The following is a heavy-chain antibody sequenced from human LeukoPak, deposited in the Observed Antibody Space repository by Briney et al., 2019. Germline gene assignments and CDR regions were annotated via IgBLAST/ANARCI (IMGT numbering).Heavy chain of an antibody. CDR1: GFTFSSYW. V-gene: IGHV3-7*03. D-gene: IGHD3-10*01. Sequence: GGSLRLSCAASGFTFSSYWMSWVRQAPGKGLEWVANIKQDGSEKYYVDSVKCRFTISRDNAKNSLYLQMNSLRAEDTAVYYCARVRIVWFGSEIYYSDYWGQGTLVTVSS. CDR2: IKQDGSEK. J-gene: IGHJ4*02. CDR3: ARVRIVWFGSEIYYSDY.